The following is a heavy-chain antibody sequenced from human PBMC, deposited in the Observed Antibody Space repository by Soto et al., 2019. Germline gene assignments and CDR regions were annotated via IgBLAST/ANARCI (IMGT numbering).Heavy chain of an antibody. CDR1: GFTFNSYG. Sequence: GGSLRLSCEASGFTFNSYGLHWVRQAPGKGLDWVAFISYDGRNEYYADSVKGRFTISRDNSKNTLYLQLNSLSTEDTARYYCGRDGEYSSVFDKWGQGTLVTVSS. D-gene: IGHD5-18*01. J-gene: IGHJ4*02. V-gene: IGHV3-30*04. CDR2: ISYDGRNE. CDR3: GRDGEYSSVFDK.